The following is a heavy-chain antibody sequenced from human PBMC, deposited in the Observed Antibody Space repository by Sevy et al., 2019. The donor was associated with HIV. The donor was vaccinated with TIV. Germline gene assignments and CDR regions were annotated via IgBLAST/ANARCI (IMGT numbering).Heavy chain of an antibody. J-gene: IGHJ6*02. Sequence: GGSLRLSCAASGFRFSDYGMHWVRQAPGKGLEWVSLIRFDGSMKYIADSVKGRFTISRDKVKDTLYLQMNSLRPEDTAVYYCAQDNYDYRTGYYGYYGMDVWGQGTTVTVSS. CDR2: IRFDGSMK. CDR3: AQDNYDYRTGYYGYYGMDV. CDR1: GFRFSDYG. D-gene: IGHD3-3*01. V-gene: IGHV3-30*02.